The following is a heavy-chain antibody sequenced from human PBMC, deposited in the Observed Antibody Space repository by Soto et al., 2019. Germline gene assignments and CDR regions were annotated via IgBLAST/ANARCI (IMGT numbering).Heavy chain of an antibody. CDR3: ARIRGYWYGLDV. Sequence: EVQLLESGGGLVQPGGSLRLSCAASGFPLSTYDMSWVRQAPGKGLEWVSSITGTGGNTYYADSVKGRFTSSRDNSNNMLYLQMNSLRVKDTAVYYCARIRGYWYGLDVWGQGTTITVSS. J-gene: IGHJ6*02. V-gene: IGHV3-23*01. CDR2: ITGTGGNT. CDR1: GFPLSTYD.